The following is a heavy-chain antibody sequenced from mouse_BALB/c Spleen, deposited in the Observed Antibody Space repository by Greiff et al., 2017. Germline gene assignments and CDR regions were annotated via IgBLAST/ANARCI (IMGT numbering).Heavy chain of an antibody. Sequence: DVHLVESGGGLVQPGGSRKLSCAASGFTFSSFGMHWVRQAPEKGLEWVAYISSGSSTIYYADTVKGRFTISRDNPKNTLFLQMTSLRSEDTAMYYCAVLGLAYWGQGTLVTVSA. J-gene: IGHJ3*01. CDR3: AVLGLAY. CDR2: ISSGSSTI. CDR1: GFTFSSFG. V-gene: IGHV5-17*02. D-gene: IGHD4-1*01.